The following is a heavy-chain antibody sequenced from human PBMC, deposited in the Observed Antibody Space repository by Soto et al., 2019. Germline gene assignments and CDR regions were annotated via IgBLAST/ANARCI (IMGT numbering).Heavy chain of an antibody. D-gene: IGHD6-19*01. CDR1: GYIFTAYS. J-gene: IGHJ4*02. CDR2: FNPNSGDT. Sequence: ASVKVSCKASGYIFTAYSMHWVRQAPGQGLEWVGWFNPNSGDTIYAQRFQGRVTLTGDTSISTAYMELYSLTSDDTAVYYCAREASAVISLDYWGQGTLVTVSS. V-gene: IGHV1-2*02. CDR3: AREASAVISLDY.